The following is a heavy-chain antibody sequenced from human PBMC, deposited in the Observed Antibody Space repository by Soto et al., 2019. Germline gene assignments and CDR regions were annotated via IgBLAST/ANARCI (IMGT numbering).Heavy chain of an antibody. D-gene: IGHD2-8*01. CDR2: ISGSGGST. Sequence: TGGSLRLSCAASGFTFSSYAMSWVRQAPGKGLEWVSAISGSGGSTYYADSVKGRFTISRDNSKNTLYLQMNSLRAEDTAVYYCAKVEYCTNGVCFYYYYYGMDVWGQGTTVTVS. V-gene: IGHV3-23*01. J-gene: IGHJ6*02. CDR3: AKVEYCTNGVCFYYYYYGMDV. CDR1: GFTFSSYA.